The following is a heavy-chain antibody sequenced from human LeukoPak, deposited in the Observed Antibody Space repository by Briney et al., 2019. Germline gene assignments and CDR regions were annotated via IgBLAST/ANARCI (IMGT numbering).Heavy chain of an antibody. Sequence: GESLKISCKTSGYSFTYYYIAWVRQMSGKGLEWMGIIYPGDSDTRYSPSFQGQVTISADNSMKTAYLQWNSLQASDTAIYYCARATTPAGDGDWFDPWGQGTLVTVSS. J-gene: IGHJ5*02. D-gene: IGHD4-17*01. V-gene: IGHV5-51*01. CDR3: ARATTPAGDGDWFDP. CDR2: IYPGDSDT. CDR1: GYSFTYYY.